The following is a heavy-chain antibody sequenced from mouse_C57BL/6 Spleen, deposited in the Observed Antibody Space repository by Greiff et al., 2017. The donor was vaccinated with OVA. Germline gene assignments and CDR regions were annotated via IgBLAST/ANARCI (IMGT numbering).Heavy chain of an antibody. CDR2: IYPRSGST. CDR1: GYAFTSYG. CDR3: GYYCGAMDY. Sequence: VQLQESGAELARPGASVKLSCKASGYAFTSYGISWVKQSPGQGLEWIGEIYPRSGSTYYNEKFKGKATLTADKSSSTAYMKLRSLTSEDSAVYFGGYYCGAMDYWGQGTSLTVSS. V-gene: IGHV1-81*01. D-gene: IGHD1-1*01. J-gene: IGHJ4*01.